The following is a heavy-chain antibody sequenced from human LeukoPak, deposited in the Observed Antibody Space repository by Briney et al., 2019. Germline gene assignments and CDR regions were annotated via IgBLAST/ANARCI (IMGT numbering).Heavy chain of an antibody. Sequence: SETLSLTCTVSGGSISSSSYYWGWIRQPPGKGLEWIGSIYYSGSTYYNPSLKSRVTISVDTSKNQFSLKLSSVTAADTAVYYCARVETDYYDSSGYYYDYWGQGTLVTVSS. J-gene: IGHJ4*02. V-gene: IGHV4-39*01. CDR1: GGSISSSSYY. CDR2: IYYSGST. CDR3: ARVETDYYDSSGYYYDY. D-gene: IGHD3-22*01.